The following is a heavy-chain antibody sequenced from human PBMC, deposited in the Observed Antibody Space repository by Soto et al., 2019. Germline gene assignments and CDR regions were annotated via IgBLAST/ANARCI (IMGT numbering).Heavy chain of an antibody. J-gene: IGHJ4*02. CDR3: SKGRLSFDF. Sequence: PGGSLRLSGATSGFMFRNYAMNWVRQAPGKGLEWVSFFSGNADGTFYADSVKGRFSISRDNSKNILYLQMNNLRVEDKAIYYCSKGRLSFDFWGPGTLVTVSS. CDR1: GFMFRNYA. V-gene: IGHV3-23*01. CDR2: FSGNADGT.